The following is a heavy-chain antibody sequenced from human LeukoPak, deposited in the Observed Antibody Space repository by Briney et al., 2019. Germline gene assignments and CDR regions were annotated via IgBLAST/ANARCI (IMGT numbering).Heavy chain of an antibody. D-gene: IGHD3-16*02. CDR2: IKQDGSEK. J-gene: IGHJ4*02. CDR3: VSWGQYDYVWGNYRLDY. Sequence: GGSLRLSRAASGFTFSSYWMSWVRQAPGKGLEWVANIKQDGSEKWYVDSVKGRFTISRDNAKNSLYLQMDSLRAEDTAVYYCVSWGQYDYVWGNYRLDYWGQGTLVTVSS. V-gene: IGHV3-7*01. CDR1: GFTFSSYW.